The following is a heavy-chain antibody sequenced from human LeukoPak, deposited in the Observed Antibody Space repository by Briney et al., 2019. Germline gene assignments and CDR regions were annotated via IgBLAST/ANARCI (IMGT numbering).Heavy chain of an antibody. Sequence: SVKVSCKASGGTFSSYAISWVRQAPGQGLEWMGGIIPIFGTANYAQKFQGRVTITADESTSTAYMELSSLRSEDTAVYYCARDSSTIFGVTYYLDYWGQGTLVTVSS. CDR1: GGTFSSYA. J-gene: IGHJ4*02. D-gene: IGHD3-3*01. CDR3: ARDSSTIFGVTYYLDY. V-gene: IGHV1-69*13. CDR2: IIPIFGTA.